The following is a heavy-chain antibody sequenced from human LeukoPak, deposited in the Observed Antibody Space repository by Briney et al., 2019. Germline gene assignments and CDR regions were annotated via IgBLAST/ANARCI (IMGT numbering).Heavy chain of an antibody. CDR2: IYYSGST. V-gene: IGHV4-59*01. CDR1: GGSISSYL. CDR3: ARGQYSGSCFDN. D-gene: IGHD1-26*01. Sequence: SETLSLTRTVSGGSISSYLWSWIRQPPGKGLEWIGYIYYSGSTNYNPSLKSRVTILVDTSKNQFSLKVSSVTAADTAVYYCARGQYSGSCFDNWGQGSLVTVSS. J-gene: IGHJ4*02.